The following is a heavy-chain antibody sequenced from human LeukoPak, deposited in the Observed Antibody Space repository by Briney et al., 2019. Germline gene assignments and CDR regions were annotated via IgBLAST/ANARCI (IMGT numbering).Heavy chain of an antibody. J-gene: IGHJ4*02. CDR2: IYTGGNT. Sequence: GSLRLSCAASGVTLSTYAMSWARQAPGKGLEWVSTIYTGGNTYYAASVKGRFTISRDFSKNTVFLHMNSLRAEDTAMYYCARGDDSGYYDYFDYWGQGALVTVSS. D-gene: IGHD3-22*01. CDR3: ARGDDSGYYDYFDY. CDR1: GVTLSTYA. V-gene: IGHV3-53*01.